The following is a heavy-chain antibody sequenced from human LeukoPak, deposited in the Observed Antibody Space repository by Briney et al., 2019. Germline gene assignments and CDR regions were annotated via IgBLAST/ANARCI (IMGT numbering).Heavy chain of an antibody. CDR2: IYSGGDT. Sequence: GGSLRLSCAACGFTVSSNYMNWVRQAPGKGLEWVSIIYSGGDTYYADSVKGRFTISRDNSKNTLYLQMNSLRPEDTAVYYCTRGPGSTWYSDYWGQGTLVTVSS. J-gene: IGHJ4*02. CDR3: TRGPGSTWYSDY. V-gene: IGHV3-53*05. CDR1: GFTVSSNY. D-gene: IGHD6-13*01.